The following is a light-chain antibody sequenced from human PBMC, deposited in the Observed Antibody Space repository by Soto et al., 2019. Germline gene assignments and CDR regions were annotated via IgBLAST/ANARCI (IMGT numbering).Light chain of an antibody. Sequence: QSVLTQPASVSGSPGQSITISCTGTSSDVGGYDYVSWYQQHPDKAPRLMIFEVSNRPSGVSNRFSGSKSGNTASLTISGLQADDEADYYCCSYAGSYTWVFGGGTKLTVL. V-gene: IGLV2-14*01. J-gene: IGLJ3*02. CDR1: SSDVGGYDY. CDR3: CSYAGSYTWV. CDR2: EVS.